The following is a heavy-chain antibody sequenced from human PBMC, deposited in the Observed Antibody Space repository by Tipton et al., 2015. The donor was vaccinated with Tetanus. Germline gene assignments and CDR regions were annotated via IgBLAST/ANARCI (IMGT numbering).Heavy chain of an antibody. CDR2: ISSDGSNK. Sequence: SLRLSCAASGFTFRNFGMHWVRQAPGKGLEWVVFISSDGSNKNYADSVKGRFTISRDNSKNTLYVQMNSLRAEDTAVYYCAKGTRSGWYGSFDYWGQGTLVTVSS. V-gene: IGHV3-30*18. J-gene: IGHJ4*02. CDR1: GFTFRNFG. CDR3: AKGTRSGWYGSFDY. D-gene: IGHD6-19*01.